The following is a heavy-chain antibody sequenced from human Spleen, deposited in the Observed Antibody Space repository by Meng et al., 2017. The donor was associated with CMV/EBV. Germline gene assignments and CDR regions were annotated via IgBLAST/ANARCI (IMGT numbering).Heavy chain of an antibody. V-gene: IGHV1-2*02. J-gene: IGHJ6*02. D-gene: IGHD6-13*01. Sequence: ASVKVSCKASGYTFTGYYMHWVRQAPGQGLEWMGWINPNSGGTNYAQKFQGRVTMTRDTSISTAYMELSRRRSDVTAVYYCARDGSHSSSWYGYYGMDVWGQGTTVTVSS. CDR2: INPNSGGT. CDR3: ARDGSHSSSWYGYYGMDV. CDR1: GYTFTGYY.